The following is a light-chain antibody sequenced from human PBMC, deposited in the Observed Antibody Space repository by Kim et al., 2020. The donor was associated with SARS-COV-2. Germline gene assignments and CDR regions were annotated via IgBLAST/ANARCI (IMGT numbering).Light chain of an antibody. J-gene: IGLJ2*01. CDR1: SSNIGSYY. CDR3: AAWDEGRSGSV. V-gene: IGLV1-47*01. Sequence: QSVLTQPPSASGTPGQRVTISCSGSSSNIGSYYVYSYQQLPGTAPKHLIYRNNQRPPGVPHRCSGSTSGTSASLATIGLLSDDEADYYCAAWDEGRSGSVFGGGTQVTVL. CDR2: RNN.